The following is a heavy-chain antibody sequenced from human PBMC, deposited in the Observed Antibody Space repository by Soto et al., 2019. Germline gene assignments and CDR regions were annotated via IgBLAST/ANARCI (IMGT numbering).Heavy chain of an antibody. D-gene: IGHD6-19*01. J-gene: IGHJ4*02. CDR2: INAGNGNT. Sequence: QVQLVQSGAEEKKPGASVKVSCKASGYTFTGYAMHWVRQAPGQRLEWMGWINAGNGNTKYSQKFQGRVTITRDTSASAAYMELSSLSSEDTAVYYCARAVAVAADFDYGGKGTLVTVSS. CDR3: ARAVAVAADFDY. V-gene: IGHV1-3*05. CDR1: GYTFTGYA.